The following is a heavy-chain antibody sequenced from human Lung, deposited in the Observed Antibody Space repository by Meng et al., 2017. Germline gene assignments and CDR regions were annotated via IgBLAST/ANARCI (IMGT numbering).Heavy chain of an antibody. V-gene: IGHV3-74*01. CDR1: GFTFSTHW. Sequence: EGQVVESGGGLVQPGGHLRRSCAASGFTFSTHWMHWVRQAPGKGLEWVSRITGDGSSKIYADSVQGRFTMSRDNAKNTLSLQMNSLRAEDTAVYYCARGGVTTDDWGQGTLVTVSS. CDR2: ITGDGSSK. D-gene: IGHD4-17*01. J-gene: IGHJ4*02. CDR3: ARGGVTTDD.